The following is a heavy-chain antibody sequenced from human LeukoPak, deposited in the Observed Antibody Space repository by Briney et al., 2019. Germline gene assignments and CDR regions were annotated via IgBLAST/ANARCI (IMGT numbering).Heavy chain of an antibody. Sequence: GASVKVSCKASGYTFTSYDINGVRPATGQGLEWMGWINPNSGNTGYAQKLQGRVTMTRNTSISTAYMELSSLRSEDTAVYYSARGPLRRGVVTARWNYFDTWGQRTLVTVSP. J-gene: IGHJ4*02. CDR3: ARGPLRRGVVTARWNYFDT. V-gene: IGHV1-8*01. CDR1: GYTFTSYD. CDR2: INPNSGNT. D-gene: IGHD2-21*02.